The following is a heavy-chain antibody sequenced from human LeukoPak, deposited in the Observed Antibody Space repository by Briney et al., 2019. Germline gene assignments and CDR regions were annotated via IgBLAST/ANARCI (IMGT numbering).Heavy chain of an antibody. V-gene: IGHV3-30*02. CDR2: IRYDGNDK. D-gene: IGHD3-10*01. CDR1: GFTFSDFG. CDR3: AKDLVRDVWFGES. Sequence: PGGSLRLSCAASGFTFSDFGMHWVRQAPGKGLEWVAFIRYDGNDKYYADSVKGRFTISRDNFENTLYLEMTSVRPEDTAVYYCAKDLVRDVWFGESWGQGTLVTVSS. J-gene: IGHJ5*02.